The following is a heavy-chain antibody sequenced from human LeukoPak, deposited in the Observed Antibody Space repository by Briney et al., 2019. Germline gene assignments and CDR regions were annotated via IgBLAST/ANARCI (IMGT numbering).Heavy chain of an antibody. J-gene: IGHJ4*02. V-gene: IGHV4-59*08. D-gene: IGHD2-21*02. CDR1: GGSINYDY. CDR3: ATLRGASTAVFDS. CDR2: IHDSGAT. Sequence: PSESLSLTCTVSGGSINYDYWSWIRQAPGKRLEWIGYIHDSGATNYSPSLNSRVTISVDTSKNQFSLKLSSVTAADTALYYCATLRGASTAVFDSWGQGTLVTVSS.